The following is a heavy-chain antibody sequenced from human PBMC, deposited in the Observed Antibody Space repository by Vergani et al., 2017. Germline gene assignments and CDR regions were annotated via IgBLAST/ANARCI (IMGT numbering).Heavy chain of an antibody. CDR2: IRSKASSYAT. V-gene: IGHV3-73*02. CDR1: GFTFSGSA. D-gene: IGHD6-19*01. CDR3: TRQGKWLDY. Sequence: EVQLVESGGGLVQPGGSLKLSCAASGFTFSGSAMHWVRQASGKGLEWVGRIRSKASSYATAYAASVKGRFTISRDDSKNTAYLQMNSLKTEDTAVYYCTRQGKWLDYWGQGTLVTVSS. J-gene: IGHJ4*02.